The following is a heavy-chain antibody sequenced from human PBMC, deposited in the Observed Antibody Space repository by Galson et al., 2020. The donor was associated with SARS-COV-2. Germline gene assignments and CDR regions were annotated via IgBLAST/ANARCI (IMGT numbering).Heavy chain of an antibody. J-gene: IGHJ4*01. CDR1: GFTYSSYA. CDR3: AKPKGVYDFRSGYPFDY. Sequence: GESLKISCAASGFTYSSYAMSWVRQAPGKGLEWVSAISGSGGSTYYADSVKGRFTISRDNSKNTLFLQMSGLRAEDTAVYYCAKPKGVYDFRSGYPFDYWGQGTLVTVS. D-gene: IGHD3-3*01. CDR2: ISGSGGST. V-gene: IGHV3-23*01.